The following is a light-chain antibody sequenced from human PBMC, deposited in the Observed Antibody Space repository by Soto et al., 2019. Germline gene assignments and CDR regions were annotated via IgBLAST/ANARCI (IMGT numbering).Light chain of an antibody. CDR2: GAA. CDR1: QSVSDNY. Sequence: EFVSQQSQGTRSLPPGARATISGRASQSVSDNYLAWYQQQPCQAPRLIIYGAASRATGSPARFSGSGSGTEFTPTISSLQSEDFAVYYCQQYNNWPRLTFGGGTKGEIK. V-gene: IGKV3-15*01. CDR3: QQYNNWPRLT. J-gene: IGKJ4*01.